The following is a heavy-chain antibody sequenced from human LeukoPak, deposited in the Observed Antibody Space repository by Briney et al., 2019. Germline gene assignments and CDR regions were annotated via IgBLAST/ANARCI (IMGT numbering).Heavy chain of an antibody. CDR3: AKVRGDGYKDSIDY. CDR1: GFTFSSYA. J-gene: IGHJ4*02. D-gene: IGHD5-24*01. CDR2: ISSNGGST. Sequence: GGSLRLSCSASGFTFSSYAMHWVRQAPGKGLEYVSAISSNGGSTYYADSVKGRFTISRDNSKNTLYLQMSSLRAEDTAVYYCAKVRGDGYKDSIDYWGQGTLVTVSS. V-gene: IGHV3-64D*09.